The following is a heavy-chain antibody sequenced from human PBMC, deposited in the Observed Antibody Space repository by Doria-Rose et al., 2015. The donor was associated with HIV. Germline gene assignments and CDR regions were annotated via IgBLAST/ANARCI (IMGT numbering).Heavy chain of an antibody. V-gene: IGHV2-26*01. CDR3: ARIKSSRWYHKYYFDF. CDR2: IFSDDER. D-gene: IGHD6-13*01. J-gene: IGHJ4*02. CDR1: GVSLSSPGMG. Sequence: SGPVLVKPTETLTLTCTVSGVSLSSPGMGVSWIRQPPGKALEWLANIFSDDERSYKTSLKSRLTISSGTSKSQEVLTMTDMDPVDTATYYCARIKSSRWYHKYYFDFWGQGALVIVSA.